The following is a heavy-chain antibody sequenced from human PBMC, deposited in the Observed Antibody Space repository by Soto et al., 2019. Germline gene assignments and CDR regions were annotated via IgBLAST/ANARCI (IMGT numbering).Heavy chain of an antibody. V-gene: IGHV3-9*01. CDR2: ISWNSGSI. D-gene: IGHD3-16*01. CDR3: AKDIGEYVVLVFVN. Sequence: PGGSLRLSCAASGFTFDDYAMHWVRQAPGKGLEWVSGISWNSGSIGYADSVKGRFTISRDNAKNSLYLQMNSLRAEDTALYYCAKDIGEYVVLVFVNWGQGTLVTVSS. J-gene: IGHJ4*02. CDR1: GFTFDDYA.